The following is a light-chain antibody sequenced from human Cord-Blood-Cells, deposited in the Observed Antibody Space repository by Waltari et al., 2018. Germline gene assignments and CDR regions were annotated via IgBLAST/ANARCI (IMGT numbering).Light chain of an antibody. Sequence: DIVMTQSPDSLAVSLGERATINCKSSQSVLYHSNNKNYLAWYQQKPGQPPKRLIYWASTRESGVPDRFSGSGSGTDFTLTISSLQAEDVAVYYCQQYYSTPWTFGQGTKVEIK. CDR3: QQYYSTPWT. J-gene: IGKJ1*01. CDR1: QSVLYHSNNKNY. CDR2: WAS. V-gene: IGKV4-1*01.